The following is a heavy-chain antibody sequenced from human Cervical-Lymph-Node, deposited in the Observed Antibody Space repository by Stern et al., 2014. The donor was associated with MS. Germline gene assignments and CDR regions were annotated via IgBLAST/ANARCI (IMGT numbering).Heavy chain of an antibody. CDR1: GGTFNSYA. V-gene: IGHV1-69*06. J-gene: IGHJ5*02. D-gene: IGHD6-19*01. CDR2: IIPLFGTA. CDR3: ASDIAVTGISP. Sequence: MQLVQSGAEGKKPGSSVKVSCKAFGGTFNSYAISWVRQAPGQGLEWMGGIIPLFGTANYAQKYRGRVTITADKSTSTFYMELRSLRSEDTAVYYCASDIAVTGISPWGQGTLVTVSS.